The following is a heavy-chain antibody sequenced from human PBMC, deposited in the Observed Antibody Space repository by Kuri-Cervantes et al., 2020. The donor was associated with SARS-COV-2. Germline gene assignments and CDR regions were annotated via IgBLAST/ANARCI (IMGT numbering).Heavy chain of an antibody. J-gene: IGHJ4*02. CDR3: ARLTGDRGQGYDY. CDR2: IYHSGST. CDR1: GGSISSSSYY. V-gene: IGHV4-39*07. Sequence: GSLRLSCTVSGGSISSSSYYWGWIRQPPGKGLEWIGSIYHSGSTNYNPSLKSRVTISVDTSKNQFSLKLSSVTAADTAVYYCARLTGDRGQGYDYWGQGTLVTVSS. D-gene: IGHD7-27*01.